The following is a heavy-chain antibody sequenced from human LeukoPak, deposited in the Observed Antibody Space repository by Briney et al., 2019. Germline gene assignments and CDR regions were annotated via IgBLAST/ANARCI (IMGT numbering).Heavy chain of an antibody. CDR3: AKDGTWIQLWFDS. J-gene: IGHJ5*01. V-gene: IGHV3-23*01. Sequence: PGGSLRLPCAASGFTFSNYAMSWVRQAPGKGLEWVSAISGSGGSTYYADSVKGRFTISRDNSKNALYLQMNSLRAEDTAVYYCAKDGTWIQLWFDSWGQGTLVTVSS. CDR1: GFTFSNYA. CDR2: ISGSGGST. D-gene: IGHD5-18*01.